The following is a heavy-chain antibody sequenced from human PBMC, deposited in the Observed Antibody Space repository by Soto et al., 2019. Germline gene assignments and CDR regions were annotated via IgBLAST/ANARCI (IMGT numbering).Heavy chain of an antibody. CDR2: INAGNGNT. V-gene: IGHV1-3*01. CDR3: ARVRGYYGMDV. Sequence: ASVKVSCKASGYTFTSYAMHWLRQAPGQRLEWMGWINAGNGNTKYSQKFQGRVTITRDTSASTAYMELSSLRSEDTAVYYCARVRGYYGMDVWGQGTTVTVSS. J-gene: IGHJ6*02. CDR1: GYTFTSYA.